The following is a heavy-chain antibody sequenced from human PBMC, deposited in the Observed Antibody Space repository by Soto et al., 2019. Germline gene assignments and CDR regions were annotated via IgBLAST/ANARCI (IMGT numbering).Heavy chain of an antibody. CDR2: IDPRHSYT. Sequence: EVQLVQSGAEVKKPGESLRISCKGSGYSFTNYWISWVRQMPGKGLEWMGRIDPRHSYTNYSPSFQGHVTISADKSISTAYLQWRSLKASDTAMYHCARHGIAVAGTAFDIWGQGTMVTVSS. CDR1: GYSFTNYW. J-gene: IGHJ3*02. CDR3: ARHGIAVAGTAFDI. V-gene: IGHV5-10-1*01. D-gene: IGHD6-19*01.